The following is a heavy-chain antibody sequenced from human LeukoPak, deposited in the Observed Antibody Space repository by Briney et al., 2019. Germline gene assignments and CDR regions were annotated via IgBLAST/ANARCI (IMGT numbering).Heavy chain of an antibody. J-gene: IGHJ4*02. Sequence: GGSLRLSCAASGFTFSRYSMNGVRQAPGKGLEWVSSISSSSSFIYYADAVKGRFTISRDNAKNSLYLQMNSLRAEDTAVYYCARDPPLGYCSSSTCPHLDYWGQGTLVTVSS. CDR2: ISSSSSFI. D-gene: IGHD2-2*01. CDR3: ARDPPLGYCSSSTCPHLDY. V-gene: IGHV3-21*01. CDR1: GFTFSRYS.